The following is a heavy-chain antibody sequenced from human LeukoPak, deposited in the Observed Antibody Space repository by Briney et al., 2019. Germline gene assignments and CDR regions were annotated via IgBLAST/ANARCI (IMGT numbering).Heavy chain of an antibody. CDR3: ARGARAGYNLEPFDY. Sequence: SETLSLTCTVSGGSMSSYYWSWIRQPPGKGLEWIGYIYYSGSTKYNPSPKSRVTISVDTSKNQFSLKLSSVTAADTAVYYCARGARAGYNLEPFDYWGQGTLVTVSS. V-gene: IGHV4-59*08. CDR2: IYYSGST. CDR1: GGSMSSYY. J-gene: IGHJ4*02. D-gene: IGHD5-24*01.